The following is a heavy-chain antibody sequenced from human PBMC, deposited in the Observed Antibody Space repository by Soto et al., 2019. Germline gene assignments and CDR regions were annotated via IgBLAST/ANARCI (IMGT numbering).Heavy chain of an antibody. CDR3: ASPKIAFYNWFDP. J-gene: IGHJ5*02. D-gene: IGHD3-3*02. CDR2: IYYSGST. V-gene: IGHV4-39*01. Sequence: SETLSLTCTVSGGSISSYYWGWIRQPPGKGLEWIGSIYYSGSTYYNPSLKSRVTISVDTSKNQFSLKLSSVIAADTAVYYCASPKIAFYNWFDPWGQGTLVTVSS. CDR1: GGSISSYY.